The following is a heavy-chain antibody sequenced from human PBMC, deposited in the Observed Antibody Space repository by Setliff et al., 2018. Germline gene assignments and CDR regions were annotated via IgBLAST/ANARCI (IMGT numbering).Heavy chain of an antibody. CDR2: IGAYNGNT. CDR1: GYTFTNHG. D-gene: IGHD6-19*01. Sequence: ASVKVSCKASGYTFTNHGVTWVRQAPGQGLEWMGWIGAYNGNTYNAHKFQGRVTMTSDTSTSTAYMELRSLRSDDTAVYYCARVTIAVAGYFDFWGQGTLVTVSS. CDR3: ARVTIAVAGYFDF. V-gene: IGHV1-18*01. J-gene: IGHJ4*02.